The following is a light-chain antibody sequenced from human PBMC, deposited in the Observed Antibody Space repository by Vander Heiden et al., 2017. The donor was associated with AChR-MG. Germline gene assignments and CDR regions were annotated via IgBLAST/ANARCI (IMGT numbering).Light chain of an antibody. J-gene: IGKJ1*01. CDR2: GAS. CDR3: QQYGSSPWT. V-gene: IGKV3-20*01. CDR1: QSVSSSF. Sequence: EIVLTQSPRTLSLSPGERATLSCRASQSVSSSFLAWYQQKPGQAPRLLIYGASSRATGIPDRFSGSGSGTDFTLTISRLEPEEFALYYCQQYGSSPWTFGQGTKVEIK.